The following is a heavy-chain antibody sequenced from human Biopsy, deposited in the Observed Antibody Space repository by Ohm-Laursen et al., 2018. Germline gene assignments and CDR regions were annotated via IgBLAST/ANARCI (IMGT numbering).Heavy chain of an antibody. Sequence: ASVKVSCKASGYTFTSYGISWVRQAPGQGLEWMGWINTYNANTDYAQKVHGRVTMTTDTSTSTAYMELRSLRSDDTALYYCAADINVWNVNYWGQGTQVIVSS. V-gene: IGHV1-18*01. J-gene: IGHJ4*02. D-gene: IGHD1-1*01. CDR3: AADINVWNVNY. CDR1: GYTFTSYG. CDR2: INTYNANT.